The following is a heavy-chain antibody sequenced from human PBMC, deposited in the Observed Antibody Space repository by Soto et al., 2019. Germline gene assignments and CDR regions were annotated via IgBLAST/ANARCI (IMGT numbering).Heavy chain of an antibody. J-gene: IGHJ5*02. V-gene: IGHV4-34*01. CDR3: ARGPMRAWFDP. CDR1: GGSFSGYY. Sequence: QVQLQQWGAGLLKPSETLSLTCAVYGGSFSGYYWSWIRQPPGKGLEWLGELNHSGSTNYNPSLNSRVTLSVATSRNQFSLKLSSVTAADPAVYYGARGPMRAWFDPWGQGTLVTVSS. CDR2: LNHSGST.